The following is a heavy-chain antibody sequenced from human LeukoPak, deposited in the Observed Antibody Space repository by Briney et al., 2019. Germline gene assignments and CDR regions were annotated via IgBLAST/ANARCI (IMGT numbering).Heavy chain of an antibody. CDR2: IYYSGST. CDR1: GGSISSYY. Sequence: SETLSLTCTVSGGSISSYYWSWIRQPPGKGLEWIGYIYYSGSTNYNPSLKSRVTISVDTSKNQFSLKLSSVTAADTAVYYCARHPTRTKPRITMVRGALLGWFDPWGQGTLVTVSS. J-gene: IGHJ5*02. V-gene: IGHV4-59*08. CDR3: ARHPTRTKPRITMVRGALLGWFDP. D-gene: IGHD3-10*01.